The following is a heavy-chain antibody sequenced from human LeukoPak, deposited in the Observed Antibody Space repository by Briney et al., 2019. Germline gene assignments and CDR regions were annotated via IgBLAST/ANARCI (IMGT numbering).Heavy chain of an antibody. CDR3: AKDPDRAARPGRWYFDL. D-gene: IGHD6-25*01. Sequence: PGGSLRLSCAASGFTFSSYAMSWVRQAPGKGLEWVSAISGSGGSTYYADSVKGRFTISRDNSKNTLYLQMNSLRAEDTAVYYCAKDPDRAARPGRWYFDLWGRGTLVTVSS. J-gene: IGHJ2*01. CDR2: ISGSGGST. CDR1: GFTFSSYA. V-gene: IGHV3-23*01.